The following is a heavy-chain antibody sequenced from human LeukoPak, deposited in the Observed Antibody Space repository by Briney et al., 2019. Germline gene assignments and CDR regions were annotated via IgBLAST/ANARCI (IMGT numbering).Heavy chain of an antibody. CDR1: GDSVSSNSAG. V-gene: IGHV6-1*01. D-gene: IGHD3-16*01. Sequence: SQTLSLTCAISGDSVSSNSAGWNWIRQSPSRGLKWLGRTYYRSKWLNDYAVSLKSRITVNPDTSKNQFSLQLNSVTPEDTAVYYCARAGGEGFDHWGQGTLVTVSS. CDR3: ARAGGEGFDH. CDR2: TYYRSKWLN. J-gene: IGHJ4*02.